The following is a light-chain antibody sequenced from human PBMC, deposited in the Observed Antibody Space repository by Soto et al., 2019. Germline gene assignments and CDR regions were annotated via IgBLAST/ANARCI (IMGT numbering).Light chain of an antibody. J-gene: IGKJ2*01. CDR3: QQYHSFSFT. CDR1: QSITYW. Sequence: DIPMTQSPSSLSASVGDRVTITCRASQSITYWLAWYQQKPGRAPKLLIYDVFNLQSGVPSRFSGSGSGTKFTLTISSLQPDDSATYYCQQYHSFSFTFGQGTKLEIK. CDR2: DVF. V-gene: IGKV1-5*01.